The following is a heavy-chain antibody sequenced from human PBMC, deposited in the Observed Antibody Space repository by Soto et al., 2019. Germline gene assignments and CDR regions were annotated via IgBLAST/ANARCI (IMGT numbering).Heavy chain of an antibody. Sequence: QVQLVQSGAEEKKPGASVKVSCKASGYTFTSYAMHCVRQAPGQSLEWMGWINAGNGNTKYSQKFQGRVTITTDTSASTAYMELSSLRSEDTAVYYCARGSGVVVTDWGQGTLVTVSS. CDR3: ARGSGVVVTD. D-gene: IGHD2-2*01. CDR1: GYTFTSYA. V-gene: IGHV1-3*05. J-gene: IGHJ4*02. CDR2: INAGNGNT.